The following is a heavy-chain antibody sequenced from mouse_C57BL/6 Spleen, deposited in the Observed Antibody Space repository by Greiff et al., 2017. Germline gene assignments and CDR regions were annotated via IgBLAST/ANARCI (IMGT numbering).Heavy chain of an antibody. CDR2: ICGDGST. Sequence: QVQLKESGPGLVAPSQSLSITCTVSGFSLTSYGVSWVRQPPGKGLEWLGVICGDGSTNYYSALISRLSISKDNSKSQVYLKLSSLQAEDTATYYCAKTRYQYYFDDWGQGTTVTVSS. D-gene: IGHD1-1*01. J-gene: IGHJ2*01. CDR1: GFSLTSYG. V-gene: IGHV2-3*01. CDR3: AKTRYQYYFDD.